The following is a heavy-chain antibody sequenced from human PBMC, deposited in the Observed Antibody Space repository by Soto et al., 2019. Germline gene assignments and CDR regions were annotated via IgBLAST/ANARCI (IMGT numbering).Heavy chain of an antibody. CDR1: GGTFSSYA. D-gene: IGHD6-19*01. Sequence: QVQLVQSGAEVKKPGSSVKVSCKASGGTFSSYAISWVRQAPGQGLEWMGGIIPIFGTANYAQKFPGRVTITADESTSTTYMGLSSLRSEDTAVYYCAREREGAVAGRGACAFDIWGQGTMVTVSS. CDR3: AREREGAVAGRGACAFDI. V-gene: IGHV1-69*01. CDR2: IIPIFGTA. J-gene: IGHJ3*02.